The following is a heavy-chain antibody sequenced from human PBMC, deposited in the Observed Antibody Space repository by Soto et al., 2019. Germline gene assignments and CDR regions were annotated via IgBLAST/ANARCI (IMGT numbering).Heavy chain of an antibody. CDR2: IYVTGAV. J-gene: IGHJ5*02. CDR3: AILLTPTHWFDP. Sequence: SGTLSLTFSVSGAALTSGNYYWSWLRQVPGKGLEWIGHIYVTGAVDYNPSLRDRITISQDTSERQFSLNLRLVTAADTAVYYCAILLTPTHWFDPWGQGTLVTVSS. D-gene: IGHD3-10*01. V-gene: IGHV4-31*03. CDR1: GAALTSGNYY.